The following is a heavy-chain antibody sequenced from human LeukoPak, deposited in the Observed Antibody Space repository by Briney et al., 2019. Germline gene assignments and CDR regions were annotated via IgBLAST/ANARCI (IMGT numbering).Heavy chain of an antibody. J-gene: IGHJ3*02. CDR2: IYYSGST. D-gene: IGHD3-22*01. CDR1: GGSISSSSYF. V-gene: IGHV4-39*07. CDR3: ARVIGDLYESSGYYYLDAFDI. Sequence: SETLSLTCTVSGGSISSSSYFWGWIRQPPGKGLEWIGSIYYSGSTYYNPSLKSRVTISVDTSKNQFSLKLSSVTAADTAVYYCARVIGDLYESSGYYYLDAFDIWGQGTMVTVSS.